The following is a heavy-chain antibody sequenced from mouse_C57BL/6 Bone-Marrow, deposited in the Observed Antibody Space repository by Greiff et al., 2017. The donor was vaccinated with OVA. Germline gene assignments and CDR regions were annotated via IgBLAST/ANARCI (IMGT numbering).Heavy chain of an antibody. CDR1: GYTFTSSG. V-gene: IGHV1-81*01. Sequence: QVQLQQSGAELARPGASVKLSCKASGYTFTSSGISWVKQSPGQGLEWIGEISPRSGNTYYNEKFKGKATLPADKSSSTAYMELRMLRSEDSAGYFCARSSYYAMNYWGQGTSVTVSS. CDR2: ISPRSGNT. CDR3: ARSSYYAMNY. J-gene: IGHJ4*01.